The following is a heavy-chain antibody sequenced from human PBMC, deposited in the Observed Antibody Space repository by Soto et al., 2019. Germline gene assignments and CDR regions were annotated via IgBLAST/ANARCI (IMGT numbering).Heavy chain of an antibody. CDR3: ARDHPYYYDSSGDRDNWFDP. CDR2: ISAYNGNT. D-gene: IGHD3-22*01. J-gene: IGHJ5*02. Sequence: ASVKVSCKASGYTFTSYGISWVRQAPGQGLEWMGWISAYNGNTNYAQKLQGRVTMTTDTFTSTAYMELRSLRSDDTAVYYCARDHPYYYDSSGDRDNWFDPWGQGTLVTVSS. CDR1: GYTFTSYG. V-gene: IGHV1-18*04.